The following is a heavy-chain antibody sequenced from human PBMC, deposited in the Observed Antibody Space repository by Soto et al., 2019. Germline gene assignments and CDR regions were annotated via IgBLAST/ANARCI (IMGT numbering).Heavy chain of an antibody. CDR2: ISWNSGNI. D-gene: IGHD5-18*01. CDR3: VSSKGGYSDGTRFDY. CDR1: GFTFDDYT. Sequence: EVQLEESGGALVQPGRSLRLSCAASGFTFDDYTMHWVRQVLGKGLEWVSSISWNSGNIGYADSVKGRFTTSRDNAKNALCLQRNGLRPEDTALNYCVSSKGGYSDGTRFDYGGRGTLVTVSS. V-gene: IGHV3-9*01. J-gene: IGHJ4*02.